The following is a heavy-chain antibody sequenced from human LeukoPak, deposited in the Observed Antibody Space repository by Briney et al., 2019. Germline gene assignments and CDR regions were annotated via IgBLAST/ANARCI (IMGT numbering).Heavy chain of an antibody. CDR1: GGSFSGYY. D-gene: IGHD1-26*01. Sequence: PSETLSLTCAVYGGSFSGYYWSWIRQPPGKGLEWIGYIYYSGSTNYNPSLKSRVTISVDTSKNQFSLKLNSVTAADTAVYYCARADWELLWEYYFDYWGQGTLVTVSS. J-gene: IGHJ4*02. CDR3: ARADWELLWEYYFDY. CDR2: IYYSGST. V-gene: IGHV4-59*01.